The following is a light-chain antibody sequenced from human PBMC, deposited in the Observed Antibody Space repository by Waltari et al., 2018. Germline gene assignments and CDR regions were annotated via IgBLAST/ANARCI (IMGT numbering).Light chain of an antibody. J-gene: IGKJ1*01. V-gene: IGKV1-5*03. CDR1: QSISTW. CDR2: RAS. CDR3: QQYNSDSRT. Sequence: IQMTQSPSTLSASVGDRVTLTCRASQSISTWLAWYQQKPGKAPKLLIYRASSLESGVPSRFSGSGSGTEFTLTISSLQPDDFATYYCQQYNSDSRTFGQGTKVEIK.